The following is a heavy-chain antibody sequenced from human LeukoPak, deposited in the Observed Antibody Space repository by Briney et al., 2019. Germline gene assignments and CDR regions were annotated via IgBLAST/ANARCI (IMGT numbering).Heavy chain of an antibody. J-gene: IGHJ6*02. Sequence: SETLSLTCAVSGGSISSSNWWSWVRRPPGKGLEWIGEIYHSGSTNYNPSLKSRVTISVDKSKNQFSLKLSSVTAADTAVYYCALIAAAGTEYYYGMDVWGQGTTVTVSS. CDR1: GGSISSSNW. CDR3: ALIAAAGTEYYYGMDV. D-gene: IGHD6-13*01. CDR2: IYHSGST. V-gene: IGHV4-4*02.